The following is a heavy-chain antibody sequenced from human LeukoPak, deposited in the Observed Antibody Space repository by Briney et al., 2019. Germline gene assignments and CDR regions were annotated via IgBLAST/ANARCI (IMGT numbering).Heavy chain of an antibody. CDR3: ARGGDIVVVTSSFDY. J-gene: IGHJ4*02. CDR2: IRYDGSNK. Sequence: QPGGSLRLSCAASRFTFSRYGMHWVRQAPGKGLEWVAFIRYDGSNKHYADSVKGRFTISRDNAKNSLYLQMNSLRAEDTAVYYCARGGDIVVVTSSFDYWGQGTLVTVSS. D-gene: IGHD2-21*02. CDR1: RFTFSRYG. V-gene: IGHV3-30*02.